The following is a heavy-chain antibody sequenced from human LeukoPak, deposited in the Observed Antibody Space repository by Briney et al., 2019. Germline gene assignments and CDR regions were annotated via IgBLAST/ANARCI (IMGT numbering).Heavy chain of an antibody. V-gene: IGHV4-39*02. CDR1: GGSISGSNYY. J-gene: IGHJ4*02. D-gene: IGHD2-8*01. Sequence: PSETLSLTCTVSGGSISGSNYYCDWIRQPPGKGLEWIGGISYSGSTYSNPSLKSRVTISVDTSKNQFSLKLSSVTAADTGVYYCARESVRPYFDYWGQGTLVTVSS. CDR2: ISYSGST. CDR3: ARESVRPYFDY.